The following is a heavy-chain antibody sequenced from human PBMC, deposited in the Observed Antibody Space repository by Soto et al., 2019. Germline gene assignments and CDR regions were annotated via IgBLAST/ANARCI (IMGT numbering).Heavy chain of an antibody. CDR3: ARDVGYYDFWSGYYTTYYYYYYGMDV. CDR1: GYTFTSYG. CDR2: ISAYNGNT. D-gene: IGHD3-3*01. J-gene: IGHJ6*02. Sequence: QVQLVQSGAEVKKPGASVKVSCKASGYTFTSYGISWVRQAPGQGLEWMGWISAYNGNTNYAQKLQGRVTMTTDTSTSTAYMELRSLRSDDTAVYYCARDVGYYDFWSGYYTTYYYYYYGMDVWGQGTTVTVSS. V-gene: IGHV1-18*04.